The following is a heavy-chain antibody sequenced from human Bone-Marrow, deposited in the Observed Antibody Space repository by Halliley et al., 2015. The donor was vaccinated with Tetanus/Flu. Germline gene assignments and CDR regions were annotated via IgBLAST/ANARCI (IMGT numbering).Heavy chain of an antibody. CDR3: TRGSYFDF. V-gene: IGHV1-69*01. CDR1: GGTFSGFP. D-gene: IGHD3-10*01. J-gene: IGHJ4*02. CDR2: IIPVFGTA. Sequence: QLVQSGAEVKKPGSSVKVSCKISGGTFSGFPISWVRQAPGQGLEWMGEIIPVFGTAHYAQKLQGRLTMTADESTITAYLDLSGLRSDDTAIYYCTRGSYFDFWGQGTLISVSS.